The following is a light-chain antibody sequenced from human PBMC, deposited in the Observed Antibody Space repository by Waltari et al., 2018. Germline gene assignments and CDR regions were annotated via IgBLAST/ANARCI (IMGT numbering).Light chain of an antibody. V-gene: IGLV3-25*03. J-gene: IGLJ3*02. CDR3: QSADNTGDYVL. Sequence: SSELTQPPSVSVAPGQTATIACSADALAKQFVYWYQQKPGQAPVLVMFRDTERPSGIPERFSGSGSGTTVTFTISGVQAEDESDYYCQSADNTGDYVLFGGGTKLTVL. CDR2: RDT. CDR1: ALAKQF.